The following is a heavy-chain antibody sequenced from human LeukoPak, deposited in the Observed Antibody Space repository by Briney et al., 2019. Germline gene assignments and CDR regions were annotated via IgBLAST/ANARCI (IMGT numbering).Heavy chain of an antibody. Sequence: SETLSLTCTVSGGSISSYYWSWIRQPPGKGLEWIGYINYSGSTNYNPSLESRVTISVDTSRNQLSLKLTSVTAADTAVYYCARATDSNGWLFDYWGQGTLVTVSS. CDR1: GGSISSYY. D-gene: IGHD6-19*01. CDR3: ARATDSNGWLFDY. V-gene: IGHV4-59*01. CDR2: INYSGST. J-gene: IGHJ4*02.